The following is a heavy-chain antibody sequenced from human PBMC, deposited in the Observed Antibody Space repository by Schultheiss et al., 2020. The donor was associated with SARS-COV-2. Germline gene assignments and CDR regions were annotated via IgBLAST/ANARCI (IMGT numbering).Heavy chain of an antibody. J-gene: IGHJ5*02. V-gene: IGHV3-15*07. Sequence: GESLKISCAASGFTFTNAWMNWVRQAPGKGLEWVGRIKSKSAGATADYAAPVRGRFTISRDDSKATVYLQMNSLKTEDTAVYYCTRLNFRREFDPWGQGTLVTVSS. D-gene: IGHD3-10*01. CDR2: IKSKSAGATA. CDR1: GFTFTNAW. CDR3: TRLNFRREFDP.